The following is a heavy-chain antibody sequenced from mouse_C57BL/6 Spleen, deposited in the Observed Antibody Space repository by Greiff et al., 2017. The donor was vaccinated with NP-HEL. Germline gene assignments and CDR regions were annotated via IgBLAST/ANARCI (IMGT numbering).Heavy chain of an antibody. J-gene: IGHJ4*01. Sequence: QVHVKQSGAELAKPGASVKLSCKASGYTFTSYWMHWVKQRPGQGLEWIGYINPSSGYTKYNQKFKDKATLTADKSSSTAYMQLSSLTYEDSAVYYGARSPYGNSNYYARDYWGQGTSVTVSS. CDR1: GYTFTSYW. CDR3: ARSPYGNSNYYARDY. D-gene: IGHD2-1*01. V-gene: IGHV1-7*01. CDR2: INPSSGYT.